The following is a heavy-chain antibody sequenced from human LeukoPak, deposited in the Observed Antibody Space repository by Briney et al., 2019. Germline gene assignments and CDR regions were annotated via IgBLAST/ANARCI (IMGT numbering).Heavy chain of an antibody. CDR2: IKQDGSEK. CDR3: VRSITMFQH. CDR1: GFTFSSYW. J-gene: IGHJ1*01. D-gene: IGHD5-24*01. V-gene: IGHV3-7*03. Sequence: PGGSLRLSCAASGFTFSSYWMSWVRQAPGKGLEWVANIKQDGSEKYYVDSVKGRFTISRDNAKNSVYLQMNSLRAEDTALYYCVRSITMFQHWGRGTLVTVSS.